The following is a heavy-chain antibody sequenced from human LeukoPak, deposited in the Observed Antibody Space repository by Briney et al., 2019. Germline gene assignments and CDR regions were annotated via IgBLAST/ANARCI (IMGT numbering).Heavy chain of an antibody. CDR1: GGSFSGYY. V-gene: IGHV4-34*01. D-gene: IGHD5-12*01. CDR3: ASRTSGYDSDFDY. CDR2: INHSGST. J-gene: IGHJ4*02. Sequence: SETLSLTCAVYGGSFSGYYWSWIRQPPGKGLEWIGEINHSGSTNYNPSLKSRVTISVDTSKNQFSLKLSSVTAADTAVYYCASRTSGYDSDFDYWGQGTLVTVSS.